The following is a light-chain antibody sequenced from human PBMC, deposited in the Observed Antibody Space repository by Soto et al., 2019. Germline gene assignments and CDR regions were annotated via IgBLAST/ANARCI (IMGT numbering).Light chain of an antibody. CDR1: QSVNSD. CDR3: QQYNDGPRT. CDR2: GAY. Sequence: DIVLTQSPVTLSASPGESATLSCRASQSVNSDLAWYQQKPGQAPTLLIYGAYIRAVGIPARFSGSGSGAEFTLTIRSLQSEDFAHYFCQQYNDGPRTFGQGTKVEIK. V-gene: IGKV3-15*01. J-gene: IGKJ1*01.